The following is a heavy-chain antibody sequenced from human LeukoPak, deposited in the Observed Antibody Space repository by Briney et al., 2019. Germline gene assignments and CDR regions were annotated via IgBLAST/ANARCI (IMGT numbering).Heavy chain of an antibody. J-gene: IGHJ4*02. V-gene: IGHV3-15*01. Sequence: GGSLRLSCAASGFTFSNVWMNWVRQAPGKGLEWVARIKSKTDGGTTDYAAPVKGRFTISRDDSRNTLYLQMNSLKTEDTAVYYCTPISAVAGSFDYWGQGTLVTVSS. CDR1: GFTFSNVW. CDR3: TPISAVAGSFDY. CDR2: IKSKTDGGTT. D-gene: IGHD6-19*01.